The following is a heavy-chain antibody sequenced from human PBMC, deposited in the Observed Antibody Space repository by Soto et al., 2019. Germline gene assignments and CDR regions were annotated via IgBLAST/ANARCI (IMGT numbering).Heavy chain of an antibody. Sequence: QVQLVESGGGVVQPGGSLRLSCTTSGFTFNTYGMYWGRQAPGKGLEWVAIIWYDGSNKYYGDSVKGRFTISRDNSKNTLYLQMNSLRAEDTALYYCARGDCTGAYCYSWPFNYGVDVWGQGTTVTVSS. V-gene: IGHV3-33*08. CDR1: GFTFNTYG. CDR3: ARGDCTGAYCYSWPFNYGVDV. CDR2: IWYDGSNK. J-gene: IGHJ6*02. D-gene: IGHD2-15*01.